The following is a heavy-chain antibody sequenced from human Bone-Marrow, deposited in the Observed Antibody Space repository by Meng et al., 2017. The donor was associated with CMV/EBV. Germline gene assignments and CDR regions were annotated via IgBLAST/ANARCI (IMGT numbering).Heavy chain of an antibody. CDR2: ISAYNGNT. V-gene: IGHV1-18*01. CDR3: ARDVGPEVPLERRGGGDI. Sequence: ASVKVSCKASGYTFTSFGISWVRQAPGQGLEWMGWISAYNGNTNYAQKLQGRVTMTTDTSTSTAYMELRSLRSDDTAVYYCARDVGPEVPLERRGGGDIWGQGTRVTVSS. D-gene: IGHD1-1*01. CDR1: GYTFTSFG. J-gene: IGHJ3*02.